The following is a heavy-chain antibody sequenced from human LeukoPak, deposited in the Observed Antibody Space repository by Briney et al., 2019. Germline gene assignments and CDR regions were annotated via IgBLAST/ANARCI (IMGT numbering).Heavy chain of an antibody. D-gene: IGHD4-11*01. CDR1: GGSISSSSYY. CDR3: ARGMTTGGPNDY. J-gene: IGHJ4*02. V-gene: IGHV4-39*01. Sequence: PSETLSLTCTVSGGSISSSSYYWGWIRQPPGKGLEWIGSIYYSGSTYYNPSLKSRVTISVDTSKNQFSLKLSSVTAADTAVYYCARGMTTGGPNDYWGQGTLATVSS. CDR2: IYYSGST.